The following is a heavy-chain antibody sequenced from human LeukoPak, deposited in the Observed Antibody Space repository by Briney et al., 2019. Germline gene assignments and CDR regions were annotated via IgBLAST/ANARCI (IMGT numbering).Heavy chain of an antibody. J-gene: IGHJ4*02. V-gene: IGHV1-18*01. D-gene: IGHD3-16*02. Sequence: ASVKVSCKVSGYTFTSYGISWVRQAPGQGLEWMGWISAYNGNTNYAQKLQCRVTMTTDTSTSTAYMELRSLRSDDTAVYYCARDLELRMVTFGGVIPSDWGQGTLVTVSS. CDR3: ARDLELRMVTFGGVIPSD. CDR1: GYTFTSYG. CDR2: ISAYNGNT.